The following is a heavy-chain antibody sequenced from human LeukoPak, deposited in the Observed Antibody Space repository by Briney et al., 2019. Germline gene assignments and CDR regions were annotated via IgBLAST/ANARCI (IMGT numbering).Heavy chain of an antibody. CDR1: GYTFTSYG. D-gene: IGHD6-19*01. J-gene: IGHJ5*02. CDR3: ARESDSSGWYREFDP. CDR2: ISAYNGNT. V-gene: IGHV1-18*01. Sequence: ASVKVSCKASGYTFTSYGISWVRQAPGQGLEWMGWISAYNGNTNYAQKLQGRVTMTTDTSTSTAYMELRSLRPDDTAVYYCARESDSSGWYREFDPWGQGTLVTVSS.